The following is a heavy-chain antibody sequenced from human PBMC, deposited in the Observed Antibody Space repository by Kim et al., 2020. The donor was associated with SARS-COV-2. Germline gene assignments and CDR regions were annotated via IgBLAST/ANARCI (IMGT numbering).Heavy chain of an antibody. J-gene: IGHJ4*02. D-gene: IGHD3-10*01. CDR3: ATMVRGVSYYFDY. Sequence: YADSVKGRFTISRDNSKNTLYLQMNSLRAEDTAVYYCATMVRGVSYYFDYWGQGTLVTVSS. V-gene: IGHV3-23*01.